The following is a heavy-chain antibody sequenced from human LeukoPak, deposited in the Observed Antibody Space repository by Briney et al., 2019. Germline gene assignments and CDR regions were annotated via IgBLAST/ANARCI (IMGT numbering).Heavy chain of an antibody. V-gene: IGHV3-66*04. J-gene: IGHJ4*02. CDR3: ARHYGSGSYLKN. CDR1: RFTFSTYA. Sequence: PGGSLRLSCAASRFTFSTYAMHWVRQAPGKGLEWVSVIYSGGSTYYADSVKGRFTISRDNSKNTLYLQMNSLRAEDTAVYYCARHYGSGSYLKNWDQGTLVTVSS. CDR2: IYSGGST. D-gene: IGHD3-10*01.